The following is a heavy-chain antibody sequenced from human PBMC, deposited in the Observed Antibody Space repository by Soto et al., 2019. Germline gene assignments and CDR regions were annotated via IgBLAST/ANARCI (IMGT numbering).Heavy chain of an antibody. Sequence: QITLKESGPTRVKPTQTLALTCTFSGFSLTTSGVGVSWIRKTPGEALEWLAVIYWDDDKRYNPSLKSRLTITNDTSKNPVVLTMAYMDPMDTATYFCAHRGYMYGNWDHGYFDYWGQGTLVTVSS. CDR3: AHRGYMYGNWDHGYFDY. CDR1: GFSLTTSGVG. D-gene: IGHD5-18*01. V-gene: IGHV2-5*02. CDR2: IYWDDDK. J-gene: IGHJ4*02.